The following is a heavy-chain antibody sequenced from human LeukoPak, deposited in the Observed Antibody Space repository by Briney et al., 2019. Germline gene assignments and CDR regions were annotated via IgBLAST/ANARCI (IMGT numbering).Heavy chain of an antibody. V-gene: IGHV4-61*02. CDR3: VRDWNGDYFDY. D-gene: IGHD1-1*01. CDR1: GDSISSGSYY. J-gene: IGHJ4*02. Sequence: SETLSLTCIVSGDSISSGSYYWTWLRQPAGKGLEWIGRIHTSGNTNYSPSLKSRVTISRDTSKNQFSLRLTSVTAADTAVYYCVRDWNGDYFDYWGQGTLVAVSS. CDR2: IHTSGNT.